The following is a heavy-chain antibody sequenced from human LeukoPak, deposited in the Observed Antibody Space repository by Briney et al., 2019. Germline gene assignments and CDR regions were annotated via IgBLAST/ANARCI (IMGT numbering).Heavy chain of an antibody. D-gene: IGHD3-22*01. CDR2: IYTSGST. CDR1: GGSISSYY. J-gene: IGHJ3*02. Sequence: SETLSLTCTVSGGSISSYYWSWIRQPAGKGLEWIGRIYTSGSTNYNPSHKSRVTMSVDTSKNQFSLKLSSVTAADTAVYYCARNTQPASIITMIVVGGAFDIWGQGTMVTVSS. V-gene: IGHV4-4*07. CDR3: ARNTQPASIITMIVVGGAFDI.